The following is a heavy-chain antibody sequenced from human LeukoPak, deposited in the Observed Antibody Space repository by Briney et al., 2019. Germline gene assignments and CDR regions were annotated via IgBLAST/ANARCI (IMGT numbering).Heavy chain of an antibody. CDR3: ARRGTYLVR. V-gene: IGHV4-34*01. CDR2: INHSGST. J-gene: IGHJ4*02. Sequence: SETLSLTCAVYGGSFSAYYWSWIRQPPGKGLEWIGEINHSGSTNYNPSLKSRVTISVDTSKNQFSLKLSSVTAADPAVYYCARRGTYLVRWGQGTLVTVSS. CDR1: GGSFSAYY. D-gene: IGHD1-26*01.